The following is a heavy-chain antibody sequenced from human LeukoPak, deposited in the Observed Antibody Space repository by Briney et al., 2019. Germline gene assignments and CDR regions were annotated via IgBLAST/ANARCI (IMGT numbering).Heavy chain of an antibody. V-gene: IGHV3-23*01. J-gene: IGHJ3*02. CDR3: ARDSYYYDSSGYYPGSDAFDI. D-gene: IGHD3-22*01. CDR1: GFTFSSYA. CDR2: ISGSGGST. Sequence: GGSLRLSCAASGFTFSSYAMSWVRQAPGKGLEWISAISGSGGSTYYADSVKGRFTISRDNAKNSLYLQMNSLRAEDTAVYYCARDSYYYDSSGYYPGSDAFDIWGQGTMVTVSS.